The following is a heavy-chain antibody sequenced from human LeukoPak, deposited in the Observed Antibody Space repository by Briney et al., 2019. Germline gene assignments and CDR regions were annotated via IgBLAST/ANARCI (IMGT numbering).Heavy chain of an antibody. CDR1: GVSFSTYY. D-gene: IGHD5-18*01. CDR3: ARTTEGGYAYDYFYYYYMDV. V-gene: IGHV4-4*07. CDR2: IYTSGST. J-gene: IGHJ6*03. Sequence: PSETLSLTCTVSGVSFSTYYWSWVRQPAGKGLEWIGRIYTSGSTNYNPSLKSRVTISVDTSKNQFSLKLSSVTAADTAVYYCARTTEGGYAYDYFYYYYMDVWGKGTTVTISS.